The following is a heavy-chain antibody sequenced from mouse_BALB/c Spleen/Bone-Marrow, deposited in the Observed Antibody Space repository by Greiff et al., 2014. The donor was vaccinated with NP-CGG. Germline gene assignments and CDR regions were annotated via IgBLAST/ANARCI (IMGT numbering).Heavy chain of an antibody. Sequence: EVQLQQSGAELVKPGASVKLSCTASGFNIKDTYMHWVKQRPEQGLEWIGRIDPANGNTKYDPKFQGKATITADTSSNTAYLQLSSLTSEDTAVYYCARYGNYLDYYGMDYWGQGTSVTVSS. CDR3: ARYGNYLDYYGMDY. V-gene: IGHV14-3*02. CDR2: IDPANGNT. J-gene: IGHJ4*01. D-gene: IGHD2-1*01. CDR1: GFNIKDTY.